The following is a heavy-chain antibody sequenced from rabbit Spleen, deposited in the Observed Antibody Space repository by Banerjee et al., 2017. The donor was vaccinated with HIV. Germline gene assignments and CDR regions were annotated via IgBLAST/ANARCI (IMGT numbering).Heavy chain of an antibody. D-gene: IGHD3-1*01. CDR2: IYGDRSGST. CDR1: GFSFSTSYY. V-gene: IGHV1S40*01. Sequence: QSLEESGGDLVKPEGSLTLTCTASGFSFSTSYYMCWVRQAPGKGLECIACIYGDRSGSTYYANWAKGRFTISRTSSTTVTLEMTSLTAADTATHFCARDLASVVGWNFSLWGPGTLVTVS. CDR3: ARDLASVVGWNFSL. J-gene: IGHJ4*01.